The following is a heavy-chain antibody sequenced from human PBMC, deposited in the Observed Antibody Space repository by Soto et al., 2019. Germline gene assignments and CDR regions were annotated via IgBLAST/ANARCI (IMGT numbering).Heavy chain of an antibody. J-gene: IGHJ6*03. V-gene: IGHV3-23*01. Sequence: GGSLRLSCAASGFTFSSYAMSWVRQAPGKGLEWVSVIIVTGGSTYYADSVKGRFTISRDNSKNTLDLQMNSLRAEDTAVYYCAADFLSSYYYYMDVWGEGTTVTVSS. CDR3: AADFLSSYYYYMDV. D-gene: IGHD3-3*01. CDR1: GFTFSSYA. CDR2: IIVTGGST.